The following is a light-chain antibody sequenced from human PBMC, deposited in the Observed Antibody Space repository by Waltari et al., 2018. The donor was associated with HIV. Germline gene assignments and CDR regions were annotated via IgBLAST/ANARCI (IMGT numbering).Light chain of an antibody. CDR2: TAS. CDR1: QGISSY. J-gene: IGKJ1*01. V-gene: IGKV1-9*01. CDR3: QQLNSYPRT. Sequence: TQLTQSASSLSASVGDRVTTPCRASQGISSYLAWYQQKPGKAPKLLIYTASTLQSGVPSRFSGSGSGTEFTLTISSLQPEDFATYYCQQLNSYPRTFGQGTKVEIK.